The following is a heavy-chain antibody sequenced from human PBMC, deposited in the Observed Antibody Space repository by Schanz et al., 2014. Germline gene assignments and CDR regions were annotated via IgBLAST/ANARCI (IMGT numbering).Heavy chain of an antibody. V-gene: IGHV3-74*02. Sequence: EVQLVESGGGLVQPGGSLRLSCTASGFTFSSYSMNWVRQAPGKGLEWVSRINGDGSRTAYADSVKGRFTISRDNAKNTLYLQMNSLRAEDTAVYYCAKTPREYCNYDNCPNWFDSWGQGTLVTASS. CDR1: GFTFSSYS. CDR3: AKTPREYCNYDNCPNWFDS. CDR2: INGDGSRT. J-gene: IGHJ5*01. D-gene: IGHD2-15*01.